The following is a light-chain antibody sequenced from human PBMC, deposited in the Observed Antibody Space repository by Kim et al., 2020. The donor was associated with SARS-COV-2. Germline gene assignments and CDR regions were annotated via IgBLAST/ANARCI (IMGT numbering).Light chain of an antibody. CDR1: QSVTSNN. CDR2: GTS. Sequence: EIVLTQSPGTLSLSPGERATLSCRASQSVTSNNLAWFQQKPGQAPGLLIYGTSSRATGIPDRFSGSGSGTDFTLTISRLEPEDFAVYYCQQYDNSPYTLGQWTKLEI. CDR3: QQYDNSPYT. J-gene: IGKJ2*01. V-gene: IGKV3-20*01.